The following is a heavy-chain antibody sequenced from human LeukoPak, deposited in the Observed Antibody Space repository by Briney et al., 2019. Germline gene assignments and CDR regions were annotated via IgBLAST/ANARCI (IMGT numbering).Heavy chain of an antibody. CDR2: ISSSSYTI. V-gene: IGHV3-48*01. CDR1: GFTFSYSS. CDR3: AKDLGNGDYRFFDY. J-gene: IGHJ4*02. Sequence: GSLRLSCAASGFTFSYSSMNWVRQAPGKGLEWVSYISSSSYTIYYADSVKGRFTISRDNAKNSLYLQMNSLRAEDTAVYYCAKDLGNGDYRFFDYWGQGTLVTVSS. D-gene: IGHD4-17*01.